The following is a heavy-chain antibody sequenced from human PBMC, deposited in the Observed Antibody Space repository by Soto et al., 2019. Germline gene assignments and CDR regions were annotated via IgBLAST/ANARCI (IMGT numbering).Heavy chain of an antibody. CDR2: ISGSGGST. Sequence: GYLRNSFAASGFTFRSYAMSWVRQAPGKGLEWVSAISGSGGSTYYADSVKGRFTISRDNSKNTLYLQMNSLRAEDTAVYYCAKDAVAGTLWYFDYWGQGTLVTGS. D-gene: IGHD6-19*01. CDR3: AKDAVAGTLWYFDY. CDR1: GFTFRSYA. J-gene: IGHJ4*02. V-gene: IGHV3-23*01.